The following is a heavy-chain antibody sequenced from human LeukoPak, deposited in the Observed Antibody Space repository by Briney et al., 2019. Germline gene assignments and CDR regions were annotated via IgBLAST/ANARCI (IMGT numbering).Heavy chain of an antibody. CDR3: ARVDSSGYFSFDY. J-gene: IGHJ4*02. CDR2: INSDGSST. CDR1: GFTFSSYW. D-gene: IGHD3-22*01. Sequence: PGGSLRLSCAASGFTFSSYWMHWVRQAPGKGLVWVSRINSDGSSTSYAESVKGRFTISRDNAKNTLYLQMNSLRAEDTAVYYCARVDSSGYFSFDYWGQGTLVTVSS. V-gene: IGHV3-74*01.